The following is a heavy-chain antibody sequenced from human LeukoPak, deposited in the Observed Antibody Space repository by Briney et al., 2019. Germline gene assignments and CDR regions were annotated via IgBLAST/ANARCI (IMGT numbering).Heavy chain of an antibody. J-gene: IGHJ2*01. D-gene: IGHD2-15*01. V-gene: IGHV3-21*04. CDR3: ARRVGCSGGSCYEPYWYFDL. CDR1: GFTFRSFS. CDR2: ISGSGKYI. Sequence: PGGSLRLSCAASGFTFRSFSMNWVRQAPGKGLEWVSCISGSGKYIYYADSVKGRFTISRDNAKNSVYLQMNSLRADDTAVYYCARRVGCSGGSCYEPYWYFDLWGRGTLVTVSS.